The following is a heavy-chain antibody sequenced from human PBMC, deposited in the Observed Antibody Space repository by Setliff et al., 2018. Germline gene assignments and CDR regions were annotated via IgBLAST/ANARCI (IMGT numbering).Heavy chain of an antibody. D-gene: IGHD2-15*01. CDR3: ARGGGSVLPNYYYFNYMDV. CDR2: INHSGST. J-gene: IGHJ6*03. CDR1: GGSISGYY. Sequence: KASETLSLTCAVYGGSISGYYWSWIRQRPGKGLEWIGEINHSGSTNYNQSLKSRVTLSVDTSKNQFSLQLTSVTAADTAIYYCARGGGSVLPNYYYFNYMDVWGKGTTVTVSS. V-gene: IGHV4-34*01.